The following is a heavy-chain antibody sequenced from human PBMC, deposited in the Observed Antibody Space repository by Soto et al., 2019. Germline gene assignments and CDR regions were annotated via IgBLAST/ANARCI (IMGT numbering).Heavy chain of an antibody. D-gene: IGHD3-22*01. CDR3: AKDRVGYGYDSSGYYYDY. CDR1: GFTFSSYG. V-gene: IGHV3-30*18. J-gene: IGHJ4*02. Sequence: GGSLRLSCAASGFTFSSYGMHWVRQAPGKGLEWVAVISYDGSNKYYADSVKGRFTISRDNSKNTLYLQMNSLRAEDTAVYYCAKDRVGYGYDSSGYYYDYWGQGTLVTVSS. CDR2: ISYDGSNK.